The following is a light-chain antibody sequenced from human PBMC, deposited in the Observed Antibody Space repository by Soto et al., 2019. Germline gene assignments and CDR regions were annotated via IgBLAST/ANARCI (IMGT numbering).Light chain of an antibody. CDR1: QGIGND. Sequence: DIQMTQSPSSLSASVGDRVTITCRASQGIGNDLGWYQQKPGKAPKRLIYVTSSLQSGVPSRFSGSGSGTESTLTIRSLQPEDFATYYCLQYKSYPLVFGQGTKVEI. CDR2: VTS. J-gene: IGKJ1*01. V-gene: IGKV1-17*01. CDR3: LQYKSYPLV.